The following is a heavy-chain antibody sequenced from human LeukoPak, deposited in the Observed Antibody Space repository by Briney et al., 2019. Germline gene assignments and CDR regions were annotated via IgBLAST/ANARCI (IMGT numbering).Heavy chain of an antibody. V-gene: IGHV7-4-1*02. Sequence: ASVKVSCKASGYTFTSYAMNWVRQAPRQGLEWMGWINTNTGNPTYAQGFTGRFVFSLDTSVSTAYLQISSLKAEDTAVYYCARVAGIVVVPADYYYYGMDVWGQGTTVTVSS. J-gene: IGHJ6*02. CDR1: GYTFTSYA. CDR3: ARVAGIVVVPADYYYYGMDV. CDR2: INTNTGNP. D-gene: IGHD2-2*01.